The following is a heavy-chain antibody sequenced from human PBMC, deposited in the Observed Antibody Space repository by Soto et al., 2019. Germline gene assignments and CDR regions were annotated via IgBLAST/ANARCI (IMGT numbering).Heavy chain of an antibody. CDR1: GFTFRSYA. V-gene: IGHV3-64D*06. J-gene: IGHJ5*02. CDR3: VKGNWAYSYNNWFNP. Sequence: GGSLRLSCSASGFTFRSYAIHWVRQAPGKGLEYVSALSGDGRSTYYADSVKGRFTVFRDNSKNTLFLQMSSLRVEDTAVYYCVKGNWAYSYNNWFNPWGQGTLVTVSS. D-gene: IGHD5-18*01. CDR2: LSGDGRST.